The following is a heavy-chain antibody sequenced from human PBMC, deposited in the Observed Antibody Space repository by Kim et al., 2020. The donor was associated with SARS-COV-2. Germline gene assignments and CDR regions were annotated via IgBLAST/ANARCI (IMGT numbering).Heavy chain of an antibody. D-gene: IGHD6-19*01. CDR2: INPNSGGT. CDR3: ARGPARTRKCSSGWNYFDY. V-gene: IGHV1-2*02. J-gene: IGHJ4*02. CDR1: GYTFTGYY. Sequence: ASVKVSCKASGYTFTGYYMHWVRQAPGQGLEWMGWINPNSGGTNYAQKFQGGVTMTRDTSISTAYMELSRLRSDDTAVYYCARGPARTRKCSSGWNYFDYWGQGTLVTVSS.